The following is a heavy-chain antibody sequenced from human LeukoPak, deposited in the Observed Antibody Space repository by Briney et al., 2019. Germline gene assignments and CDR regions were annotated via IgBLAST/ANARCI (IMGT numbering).Heavy chain of an antibody. Sequence: GGSLRLSCAASGFTFSSYWMHWVRQAPGKGLVWVSRINSDGSSTSYADSVKGRFTISRDYSKNSLYLQMNSLRAEDTALYYCAKDRGYYGSGSFALGVWGKGTTVTVSS. D-gene: IGHD3-10*01. CDR1: GFTFSSYW. J-gene: IGHJ6*04. CDR2: INSDGSST. CDR3: AKDRGYYGSGSFALGV. V-gene: IGHV3-74*01.